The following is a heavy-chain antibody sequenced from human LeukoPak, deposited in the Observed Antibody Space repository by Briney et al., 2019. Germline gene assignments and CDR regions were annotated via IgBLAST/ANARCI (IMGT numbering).Heavy chain of an antibody. Sequence: PGGSLRLSCAASGFTFSSYAMHWVRQAPGKGLEWVAVISYDGSNKYYADSVKGRFTISRDNSKNTLYLQMNSLRAEDTAVYYCAKDRPEYYDILTGYFDYWGQGTLVTVSS. CDR1: GFTFSSYA. J-gene: IGHJ4*02. CDR3: AKDRPEYYDILTGYFDY. D-gene: IGHD3-9*01. V-gene: IGHV3-30-3*01. CDR2: ISYDGSNK.